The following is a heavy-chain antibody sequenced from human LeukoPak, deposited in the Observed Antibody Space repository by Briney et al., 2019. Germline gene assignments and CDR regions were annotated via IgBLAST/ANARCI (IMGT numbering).Heavy chain of an antibody. Sequence: GGSLRLSCAASGFTFSSYAMHWVRQAPGKGLEWMAVISYDGSNKYYADSVKGRFTISRGNSKNTLYLQMNSLRAEDTALYYCARVASNYDFDCWGQGTLVTVSS. J-gene: IGHJ4*02. D-gene: IGHD4-11*01. CDR3: ARVASNYDFDC. CDR2: ISYDGSNK. CDR1: GFTFSSYA. V-gene: IGHV3-30*04.